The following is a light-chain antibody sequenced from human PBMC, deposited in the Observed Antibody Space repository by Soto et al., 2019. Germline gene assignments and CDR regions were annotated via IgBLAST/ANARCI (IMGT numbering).Light chain of an antibody. J-gene: IGKJ4*01. CDR1: RNIGSW. CDR2: KAS. V-gene: IGKV1-5*03. CDR3: QQHANYPIT. Sequence: DIQMTQSPSTLSASIGDRVTITCRPSRNIGSWLAWYQQKAGKAPNLLIYKASTLETGVPSRFSGSASGTEFTLTISSLQPDDFATYYCQQHANYPITFGGGTKVEI.